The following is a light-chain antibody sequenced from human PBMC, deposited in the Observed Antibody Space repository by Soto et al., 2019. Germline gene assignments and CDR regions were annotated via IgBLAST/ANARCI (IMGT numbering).Light chain of an antibody. CDR3: CSYTGSSTLVV. J-gene: IGLJ2*01. V-gene: IGLV2-14*01. CDR2: DVS. Sequence: SALTEPASVSGSPGQSITISCTGTSSDVGGYNYVSWYQRHPAKAPKLIIYDVSNRPSGVSNRFSGSKSGNTASLTISGLQAEDEADYYCCSYTGSSTLVVFGGGTKLTVL. CDR1: SSDVGGYNY.